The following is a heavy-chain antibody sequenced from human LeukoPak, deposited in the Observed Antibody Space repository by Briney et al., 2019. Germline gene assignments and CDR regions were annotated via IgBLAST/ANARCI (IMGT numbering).Heavy chain of an antibody. CDR2: INPNSGGT. V-gene: IGHV1-2*02. CDR3: ARDVYESVTMVRGVMFDP. J-gene: IGHJ5*02. CDR1: GYTFTGYY. Sequence: ASVKVSCKASGYTFTGYYMHWVRQAPGQGLEWMGWINPNSGGTNYAQKFQGRVTMTRDTSISTAYMELSRLRSDDTAVYYCARDVYESVTMVRGVMFDPWGLGTLVTVSS. D-gene: IGHD3-10*01.